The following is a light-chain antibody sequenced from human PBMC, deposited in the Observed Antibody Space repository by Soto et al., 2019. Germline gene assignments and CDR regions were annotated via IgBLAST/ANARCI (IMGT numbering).Light chain of an antibody. V-gene: IGLV2-14*01. CDR2: EVT. CDR3: SSYSSSSTLCV. Sequence: QSLLTQPASVSGSPGQSITISCTGTSSDVGGYNYVSWYQQHPGKAPKLMIYEVTNRPSGVSNRFSGSKSGNRASLTISGLQAEDEADYYCSSYSSSSTLCVFGSGTKVTVL. J-gene: IGLJ1*01. CDR1: SSDVGGYNY.